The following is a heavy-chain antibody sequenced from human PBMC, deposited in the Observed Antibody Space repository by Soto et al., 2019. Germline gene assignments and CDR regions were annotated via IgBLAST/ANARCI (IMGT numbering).Heavy chain of an antibody. CDR1: GGTFVDFD. CDR3: ARDWNDSSGYYHFGY. CDR2: INHSGST. V-gene: IGHV4-34*01. Sequence: PLVPPLLRKGVYGGTFVDFDLRWISKTPGKGLEWIGEINHSGSTKYNPSLKSRVTISVDTSKNQFSLKLSSVTAADTAVYYCARDWNDSSGYYHFGYWGQGNQVTVHS. J-gene: IGHJ4*02. D-gene: IGHD3-22*01.